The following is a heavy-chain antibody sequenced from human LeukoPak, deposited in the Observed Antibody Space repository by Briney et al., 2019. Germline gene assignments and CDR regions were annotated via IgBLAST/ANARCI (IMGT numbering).Heavy chain of an antibody. CDR2: MSYSGST. CDR1: GGSISSSSYY. CDR3: ARGIPTMIVVVIKGGYYFDY. J-gene: IGHJ4*02. Sequence: PSETLSLTCTVSGGSISSSSYYWGWIRQPPGKGLEWIGSMSYSGSTYYNPSLKSRVSISVDTSKNQFSLKLSSVTAADTAVYYCARGIPTMIVVVIKGGYYFDYWGQGTLVTVSS. V-gene: IGHV4-39*07. D-gene: IGHD3-22*01.